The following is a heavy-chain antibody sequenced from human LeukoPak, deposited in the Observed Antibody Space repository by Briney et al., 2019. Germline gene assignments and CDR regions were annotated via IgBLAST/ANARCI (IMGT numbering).Heavy chain of an antibody. CDR2: IYYSGST. CDR1: GGSISSYY. V-gene: IGHV4-59*12. D-gene: IGHD2-15*01. CDR3: AREDLDGGSDFDH. J-gene: IGHJ4*02. Sequence: PSETLSLTCTVSGGSISSYYWSWIRQPPGKGLEWIGYIYYSGSTNYNPSLKSRVTISVDTSKNQFSLKLSSVTAADTAVYYCAREDLDGGSDFDHWGQGTLVTVSS.